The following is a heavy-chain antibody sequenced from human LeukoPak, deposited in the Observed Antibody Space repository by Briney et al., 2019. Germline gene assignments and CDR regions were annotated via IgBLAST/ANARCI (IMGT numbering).Heavy chain of an antibody. Sequence: PGGSLRLSCAASGFTFSSYAMSWVRQAPGKGLEWVSAISGSAGSTYYADSVKGRFTISRDNSKNTLYLQMNSLRAEDTAVYYCAKPTGYSYGYYYWGQGTLVTVSS. D-gene: IGHD5-18*01. CDR1: GFTFSSYA. CDR3: AKPTGYSYGYYY. J-gene: IGHJ4*02. CDR2: ISGSAGST. V-gene: IGHV3-23*01.